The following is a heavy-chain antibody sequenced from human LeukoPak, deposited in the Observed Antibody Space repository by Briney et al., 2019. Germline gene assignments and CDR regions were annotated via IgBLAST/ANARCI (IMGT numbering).Heavy chain of an antibody. CDR1: GFSFSDYA. CDR3: AKDSGFDYMDS. CDR2: ITGLGYST. J-gene: IGHJ4*02. D-gene: IGHD5-12*01. Sequence: GGSLRLSCEASGFSFSDYAMTWVRQAPGKGLEWVSSITGLGYSTFYADSVKGRFIISRDNSKKTFYLQMNSLSVEDTATYFCAKDSGFDYMDSWGQGTLVTVSS. V-gene: IGHV3-23*01.